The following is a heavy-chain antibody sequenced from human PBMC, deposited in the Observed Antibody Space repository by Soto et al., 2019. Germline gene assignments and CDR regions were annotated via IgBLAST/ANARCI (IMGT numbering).Heavy chain of an antibody. V-gene: IGHV4-30-4*01. CDR3: ARVGIQLWLPRGWFDP. J-gene: IGHJ5*02. D-gene: IGHD5-18*01. Sequence: SETLSLTCTVSGGSISSGDYYWSWIRQPPGKGPEWIGYIYYSGSTYYNPSLKSRVTISVDTSKNQFSLKLSSVTAADTAVYYCARVGIQLWLPRGWFDPWGQGTLVTVSS. CDR1: GGSISSGDYY. CDR2: IYYSGST.